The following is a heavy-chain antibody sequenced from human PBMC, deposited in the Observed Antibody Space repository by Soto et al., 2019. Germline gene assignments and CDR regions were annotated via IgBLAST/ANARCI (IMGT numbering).Heavy chain of an antibody. CDR3: ATTRGLAVGGSFDY. Sequence: PSETLSLTCTVSGVPISTDDYYWTWIRQPPGKDLEWIGYIYYSGNTYHNPSLRSRITIAVDTSKNQFSLKLNSVAAADTAFYYCATTRGLAVGGSFDYWGQGMLVTVSS. CDR1: GVPISTDDYY. CDR2: IYYSGNT. V-gene: IGHV4-30-4*01. D-gene: IGHD3-10*01. J-gene: IGHJ4*02.